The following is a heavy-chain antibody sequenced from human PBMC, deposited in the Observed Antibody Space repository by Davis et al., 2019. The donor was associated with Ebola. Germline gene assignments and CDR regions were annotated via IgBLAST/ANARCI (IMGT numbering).Heavy chain of an antibody. CDR1: GFTFRSYW. CDR3: ARGSRNMDV. V-gene: IGHV3-7*03. CDR2: IKEDGSEK. J-gene: IGHJ6*02. Sequence: PGGSLRLSCTASGFTFRSYWMSWVRQAPGKVLELVAKIKEDGSEKLEVDSVKGRFTISRDNAKDSLYLQMNSLRAEDTAVYYCARGSRNMDVWGQGTTVTVSS.